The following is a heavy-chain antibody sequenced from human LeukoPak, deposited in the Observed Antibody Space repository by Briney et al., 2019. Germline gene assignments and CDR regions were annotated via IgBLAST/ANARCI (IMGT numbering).Heavy chain of an antibody. CDR2: ISSSGST. Sequence: SQTLSLTCTVSGDSISSGDYYWSWIRQPAWKGLEWIGRISSSGSTNYNPSLKSRVTISVDTSKNQFSLKLSSVTAADTAVYYCARGRRGGTAMVTAYNWFDPWGQGTLVTVSS. V-gene: IGHV4-61*02. D-gene: IGHD5-18*01. CDR1: GDSISSGDYY. CDR3: ARGRRGGTAMVTAYNWFDP. J-gene: IGHJ5*02.